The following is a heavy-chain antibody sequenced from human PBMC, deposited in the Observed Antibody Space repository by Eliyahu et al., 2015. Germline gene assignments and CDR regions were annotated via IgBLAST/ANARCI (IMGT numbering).Heavy chain of an antibody. J-gene: IGHJ6*03. Sequence: QLQLQESGPGLGKPSETLSLTCTVXGGSXSXSRYYWGWVRQPPGEGLEWIGSIHYTGTTYYNPSLKSRVTISVDTLKNKFSLKLTSVTAADTAVYYCARQQTNGDYGRGVNMDVWGKGTTVTVSS. D-gene: IGHD4-17*01. CDR3: ARQQTNGDYGRGVNMDV. CDR1: GGSXSXSRYY. CDR2: IHYTGTT. V-gene: IGHV4-39*01.